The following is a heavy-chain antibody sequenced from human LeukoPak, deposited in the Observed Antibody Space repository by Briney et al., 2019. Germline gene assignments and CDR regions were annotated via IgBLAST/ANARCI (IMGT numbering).Heavy chain of an antibody. CDR3: ASDRDKDDFDI. CDR2: INHSGST. CDR1: GGSFSGYY. Sequence: SETLSLTCAVYGGSFSGYYWSWIRQPPGKGLEWIGEINHSGSTNYNPSLKSRVTISVDTSKNQFSLKLSSVTAADTAVYYCASDRDKDDFDIWGQGTMVTVSS. V-gene: IGHV4-34*01. J-gene: IGHJ3*02.